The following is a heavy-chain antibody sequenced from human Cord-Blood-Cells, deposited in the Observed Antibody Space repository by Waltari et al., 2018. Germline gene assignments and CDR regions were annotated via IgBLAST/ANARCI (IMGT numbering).Heavy chain of an antibody. CDR2: INHSGST. V-gene: IGHV4-34*01. CDR3: ASNRLYYYYGMDV. D-gene: IGHD6-25*01. J-gene: IGHJ6*02. CDR1: CGSFSGYY. Sequence: QVQLQQWGAGLLKPSETLSLTSAAYCGSFSGYYWSWIRQPPGKGLEWIGEINHSGSTNYNPSLKSRVTISVDTSKNQFSLKLSSVTAADTAVYYCASNRLYYYYGMDVWGQGTTVTVSS.